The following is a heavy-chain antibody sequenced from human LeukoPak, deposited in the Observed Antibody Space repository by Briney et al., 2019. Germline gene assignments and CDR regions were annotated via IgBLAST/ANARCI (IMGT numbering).Heavy chain of an antibody. J-gene: IGHJ4*02. CDR1: GYTFTSYG. Sequence: ASVKVSCKASGYTFTSYGISWVRQAPGQGLEWMGWISAYNSNTNYAQKLQGRVTMTTDTSTSTAYMELRSLRSDDTAVYYCARDPSYYDSSGYYPNYFDYWGQGTLVTVSS. V-gene: IGHV1-18*01. CDR2: ISAYNSNT. CDR3: ARDPSYYDSSGYYPNYFDY. D-gene: IGHD3-22*01.